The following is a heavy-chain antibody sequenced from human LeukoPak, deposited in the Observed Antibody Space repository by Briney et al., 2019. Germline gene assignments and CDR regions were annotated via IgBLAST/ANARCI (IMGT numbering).Heavy chain of an antibody. V-gene: IGHV4-59*01. J-gene: IGHJ5*02. CDR3: ARNTSSSPWFDP. CDR1: GGSISSSY. D-gene: IGHD6-6*01. CDR2: VYYIGTT. Sequence: SETLSLTCTVSGGSISSSYWSWIRQPPGKGLEWIGNVYYIGTTSYNSSLQSRVTISIDTSKNQFSLEVTSVTAADTAVYYCARNTSSSPWFDPWGQGTLVTVSS.